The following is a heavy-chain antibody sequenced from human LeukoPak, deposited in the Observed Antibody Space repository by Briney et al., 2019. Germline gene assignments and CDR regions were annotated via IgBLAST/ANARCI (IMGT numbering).Heavy chain of an antibody. Sequence: PSETLSLTCILCGGSISSYYWSWIRQPPGKGREWIGYIYYSGSTNYNPSLKSRVTISVDTSKNQFSLKLSSVTAADTAVYYCARDIRSYDFWSGYPHYYMDVWGKGTTVTVSS. CDR2: IYYSGST. CDR1: GGSISSYY. V-gene: IGHV4-59*01. CDR3: ARDIRSYDFWSGYPHYYMDV. D-gene: IGHD3-3*01. J-gene: IGHJ6*03.